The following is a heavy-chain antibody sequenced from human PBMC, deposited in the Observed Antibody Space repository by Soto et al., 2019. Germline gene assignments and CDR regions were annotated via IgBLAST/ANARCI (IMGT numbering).Heavy chain of an antibody. CDR2: ISGSGGST. D-gene: IGHD6-19*01. CDR1: GFTFSSYA. CDR3: AKVTVAVAGIGDKTYFDY. J-gene: IGHJ4*02. V-gene: IGHV3-23*01. Sequence: GGSLRLSCAASGFTFSSYAMSWVRQAPGKGLEWVSAISGSGGSTYYADSVKGRFTISRDNSKNTLYLQMNSLRAEDTAVYYCAKVTVAVAGIGDKTYFDYWGQGTLVTVSS.